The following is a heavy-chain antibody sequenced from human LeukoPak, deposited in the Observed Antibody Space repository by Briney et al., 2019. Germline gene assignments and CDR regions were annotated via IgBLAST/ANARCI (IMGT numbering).Heavy chain of an antibody. Sequence: ASVKVSCKASGYTFTGYYMHWVRQAPGQGLEWMGWIKPNSGGTNYAQKFQGRVTMTRDTSISTAYMELSRLRSDDTAVYYCARDFAGTTVAFDYWGQGTLVTVSS. CDR3: ARDFAGTTVAFDY. V-gene: IGHV1-2*02. J-gene: IGHJ4*02. CDR2: IKPNSGGT. D-gene: IGHD1-1*01. CDR1: GYTFTGYY.